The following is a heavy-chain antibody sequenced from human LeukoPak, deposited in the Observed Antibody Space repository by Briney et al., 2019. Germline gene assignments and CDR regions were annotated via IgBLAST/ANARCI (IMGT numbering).Heavy chain of an antibody. CDR3: ASGGHLSLVHTLDY. D-gene: IGHD1-26*01. CDR1: GFTFSSYA. J-gene: IGHJ4*02. V-gene: IGHV3-30-3*01. CDR2: ISYDGSNK. Sequence: GGSLRLSCAASGFTFSSYAMHWVRQAPGKGLEWVAVISYDGSNKYYADSVKGRFTISRDNSKNTLYLQMNSLRAEDTAVYYCASGGHLSLVHTLDYWGQGTLVTVSS.